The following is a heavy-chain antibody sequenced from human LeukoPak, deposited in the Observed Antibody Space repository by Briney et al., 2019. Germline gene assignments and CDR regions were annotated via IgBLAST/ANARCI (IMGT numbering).Heavy chain of an antibody. CDR3: AKDHGVGATPLDAFDI. V-gene: IGHV3-23*01. Sequence: GSLRLSCAASGFTFSSYAMSWVRQAPGKGLEWVSAISGSGGSTYYADSVKGRFTISRDNSRNTLYLQMNSLRAEDTAVYYCAKDHGVGATPLDAFDIWGQGTMVTVSS. CDR1: GFTFSSYA. CDR2: ISGSGGST. J-gene: IGHJ3*02. D-gene: IGHD1-26*01.